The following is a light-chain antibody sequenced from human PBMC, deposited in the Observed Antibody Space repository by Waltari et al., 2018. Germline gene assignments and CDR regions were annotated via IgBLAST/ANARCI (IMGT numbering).Light chain of an antibody. J-gene: IGKJ4*01. CDR2: AAS. CDR1: QSIDAY. CDR3: QQYNSFPLT. V-gene: IGKV1-39*01. Sequence: DIQMTQSPSSLSASVGDRVTITCRASQSIDAYLNWYQQKPGKAPKLLIYAASNLQSGVPSRFRGSGSGTDFTLTISSLQPEDFATYYCQQYNSFPLTFGGGTKVEIK.